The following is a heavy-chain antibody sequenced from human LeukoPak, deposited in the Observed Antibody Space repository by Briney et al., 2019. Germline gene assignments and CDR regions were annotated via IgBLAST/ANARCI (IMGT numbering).Heavy chain of an antibody. CDR2: INHSGST. Sequence: SETLSLTCAVYGGSFSGYYWSWIRQPPGKGLEWIGEINHSGSTNYNPPLKSRVTISVDTSKNQFSLKLSSVTAADTAVYYCARGMYSSSSFDYWGQGTLVTVSS. D-gene: IGHD6-6*01. CDR3: ARGMYSSSSFDY. J-gene: IGHJ4*02. V-gene: IGHV4-34*01. CDR1: GGSFSGYY.